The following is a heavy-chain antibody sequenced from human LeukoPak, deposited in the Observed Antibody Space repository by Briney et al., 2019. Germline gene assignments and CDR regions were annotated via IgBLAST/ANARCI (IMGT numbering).Heavy chain of an antibody. CDR1: GFTSSTYW. CDR2: ISSDGTSI. J-gene: IGHJ4*02. CDR3: ARVDRLPGGVDY. D-gene: IGHD2-15*01. Sequence: GGSLRLSCAASGFTSSTYWMHWVRQAPGKGLVWVSRISSDGTSISYADSVKGRFTISRDNAKNTLYLQMNTLRADDTALYYCARVDRLPGGVDYWGQGTLVTVSS. V-gene: IGHV3-74*01.